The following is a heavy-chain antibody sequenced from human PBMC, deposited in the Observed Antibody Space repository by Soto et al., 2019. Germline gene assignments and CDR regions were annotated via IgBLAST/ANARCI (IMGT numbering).Heavy chain of an antibody. CDR3: SRGTTVTTPYYYMDV. CDR2: ISAYNDYT. CDR1: GYTFTIYV. Sequence: QVQLMQSGAEVKEPGASVKVSCKTSGYTFTIYVISWVRQAPGQGLEWMGWISAYNDYTDYAQKLQGRVTMTTDTSTRTAYMALRSLRSDDTAVYYCSRGTTVTTPYYYMDVWGKGTPVTFSS. J-gene: IGHJ6*03. D-gene: IGHD4-4*01. V-gene: IGHV1-18*01.